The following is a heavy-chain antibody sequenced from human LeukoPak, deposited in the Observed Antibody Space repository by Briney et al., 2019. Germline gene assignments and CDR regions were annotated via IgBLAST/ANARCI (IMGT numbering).Heavy chain of an antibody. CDR2: INPNSGGT. Sequence: WASVKVSCKASGYTFTGYYMHWVRQAPGQGLEWMGWINPNSGGTNYAQKFQGRVTMTRDTSISTAYMELSRLRSDDTAVYYCARATDCSSTSCYKGAFDIWGQGTMVTVSS. CDR1: GYTFTGYY. V-gene: IGHV1-2*02. CDR3: ARATDCSSTSCYKGAFDI. J-gene: IGHJ3*02. D-gene: IGHD2-2*02.